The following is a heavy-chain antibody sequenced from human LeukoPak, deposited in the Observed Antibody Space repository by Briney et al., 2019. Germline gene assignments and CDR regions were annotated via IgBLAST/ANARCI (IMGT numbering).Heavy chain of an antibody. D-gene: IGHD2-2*01. CDR1: GGSFSGYY. Sequence: PSETLSLTCAVYGGSFSGYYWSWIRQPPGKGLEWIGEINHSGSTNYNPSLKSRVTISVDTSKNQFSLKLSSVTAADTAVYYCARGGGIVVVPAAMGYAFDIWGQGTMVTV. CDR3: ARGGGIVVVPAAMGYAFDI. V-gene: IGHV4-34*01. J-gene: IGHJ3*02. CDR2: INHSGST.